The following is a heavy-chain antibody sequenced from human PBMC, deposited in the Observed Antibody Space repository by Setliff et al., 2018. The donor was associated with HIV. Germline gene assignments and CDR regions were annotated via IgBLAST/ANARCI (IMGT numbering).Heavy chain of an antibody. CDR2: IKSKTDGSTT. D-gene: IGHD3-22*01. Sequence: GGSLRLSCTASGFTFSNAWRTGVRQGPGKGLEWVGRIKSKTDGSTTYYIDSLKCRFTISRDNSKNTLYLQMNSLRAADSGVYYCAKEAEEFARGYFDPWGQGTRVTVS. J-gene: IGHJ5*02. V-gene: IGHV3-15*01. CDR1: GFTFSNAW. CDR3: AKEAEEFARGYFDP.